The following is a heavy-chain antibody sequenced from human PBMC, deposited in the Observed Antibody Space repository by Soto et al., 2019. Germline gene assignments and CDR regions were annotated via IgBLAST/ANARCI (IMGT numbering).Heavy chain of an antibody. J-gene: IGHJ4*02. D-gene: IGHD5-18*01. CDR2: IYPGDSDT. CDR1: GYSFTSYW. V-gene: IGHV5-51*01. CDR3: AIMGGYSYDPFGVDY. Sequence: PGESLKISCKGSGYSFTSYWIGWVRQMPGKGLEWMGIIYPGDSDTRYSPSFQGQVTISADKSISTAYLQWSSLKASDTAMYYCAIMGGYSYDPFGVDYWGQGTLVTVSS.